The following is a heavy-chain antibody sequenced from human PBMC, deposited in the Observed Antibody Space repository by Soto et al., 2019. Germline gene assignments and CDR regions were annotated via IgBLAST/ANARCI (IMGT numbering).Heavy chain of an antibody. CDR3: VRARGLLLYPHSVGGAFDI. CDR2: INPNSGGT. D-gene: IGHD1-26*01. CDR1: GYTFTGYY. J-gene: IGHJ3*02. V-gene: IGHV1-2*04. Sequence: QVQLVQSGAEVKKPGASVKVSCKASGYTFTGYYMHWVRQAPGQGLEWMGWINPNSGGTNYAQKFQGWVTMTRDTSISTAYMELSRLRSDDTDVYYCVRARGLLLYPHSVGGAFDIWGQGTMVTVSS.